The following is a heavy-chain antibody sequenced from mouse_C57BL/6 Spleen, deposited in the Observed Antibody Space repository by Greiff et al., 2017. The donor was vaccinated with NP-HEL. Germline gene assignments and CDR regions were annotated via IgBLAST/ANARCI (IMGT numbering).Heavy chain of an antibody. CDR1: GYTFTSYW. V-gene: IGHV1-50*01. CDR2: IDPSDSYT. Sequence: VQLQQPGAELVKPGASVKLSCKASGYTFTSYWMQWVKQRPGQGLEWIGEIDPSDSYTNYNQKFKGKATLTVDTSSSTAYMQLSSLTSEDSAVYYCANYYGSSDAMDYWGQGTSVTVSS. CDR3: ANYYGSSDAMDY. D-gene: IGHD1-1*01. J-gene: IGHJ4*01.